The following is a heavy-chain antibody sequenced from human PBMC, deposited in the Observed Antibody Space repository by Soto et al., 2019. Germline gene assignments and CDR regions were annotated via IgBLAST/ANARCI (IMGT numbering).Heavy chain of an antibody. V-gene: IGHV1-46*01. J-gene: IGHJ4*02. Sequence: QVQLVQSGAEVKKPGASVKLSCRTSGYTFTHYYIHWVRQAPGQGLEWLAIINPASGSTNYAQDFQGRVTLTIDTSTTTVYMELSGLRAEDTAIFCCARDLAAGDHWGQGTLVTVSS. CDR2: INPASGST. CDR3: ARDLAAGDH. D-gene: IGHD6-13*01. CDR1: GYTFTHYY.